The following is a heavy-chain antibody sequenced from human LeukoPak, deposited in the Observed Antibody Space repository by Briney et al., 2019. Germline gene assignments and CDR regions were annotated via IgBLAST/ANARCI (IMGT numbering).Heavy chain of an antibody. V-gene: IGHV3-43*01. Sequence: GGSLRLSCAASGFTFDDYTMHWVRQAPGKGLEWVSLINWGGDTTYYADSVKGRFTISRDNAKNSLYLQMNSLRAEDTAVYYCAREPYSSSWGQGTLVTVSS. J-gene: IGHJ4*02. CDR1: GFTFDDYT. CDR2: INWGGDTT. CDR3: AREPYSSS. D-gene: IGHD6-13*01.